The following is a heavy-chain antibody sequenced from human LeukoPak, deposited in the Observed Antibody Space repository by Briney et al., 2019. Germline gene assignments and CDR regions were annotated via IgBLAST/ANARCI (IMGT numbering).Heavy chain of an antibody. D-gene: IGHD6-6*01. V-gene: IGHV1-8*01. CDR2: MNPNSGNT. J-gene: IGHJ5*02. CDR1: GYTFTSYD. CDR3: ARGGIAARRSLDWFDP. Sequence: GASVKVSCKASGYTFTSYDINWVRQATGQGLEWMGWMNPNSGNTGYAQKFQGRVTMTRNTSISTAYIELSSLRSEDTAVYYCARGGIAARRSLDWFDPWGQGTLVTVSS.